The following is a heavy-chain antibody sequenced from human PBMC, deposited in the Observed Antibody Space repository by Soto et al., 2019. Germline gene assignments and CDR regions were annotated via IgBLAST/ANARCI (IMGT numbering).Heavy chain of an antibody. CDR1: GGTFSSYA. D-gene: IGHD2-2*01. CDR2: IIPLSDTT. Sequence: QVQLVQSGAEVKKPGSSVKVSCKASGGTFSSYAISWVRQAPGQGLEWMGGIIPLSDTTNYAQKFQGRVTITSDVSTSTAYMKLSSLISEDTAVYYCARSHCSTTSQEIYHYYSYGMDVWGQGTTVTVSS. CDR3: ARSHCSTTSQEIYHYYSYGMDV. V-gene: IGHV1-69*19. J-gene: IGHJ6*02.